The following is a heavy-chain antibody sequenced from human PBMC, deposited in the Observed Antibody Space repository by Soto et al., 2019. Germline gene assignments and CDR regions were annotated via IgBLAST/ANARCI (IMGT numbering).Heavy chain of an antibody. CDR1: GGSISSGGYY. V-gene: IGHV4-31*03. J-gene: IGHJ3*02. D-gene: IGHD3-16*01. Sequence: PSETLSLTCTVSGGSISSGGYYWSWIRQHPGKGLEWIGYIYYSGSTYYNPSLKSRVTISVDTSKNQFSLKLSSVTAADTAVYYCAREGALWPRAFDIWGQGTMVTVSS. CDR3: AREGALWPRAFDI. CDR2: IYYSGST.